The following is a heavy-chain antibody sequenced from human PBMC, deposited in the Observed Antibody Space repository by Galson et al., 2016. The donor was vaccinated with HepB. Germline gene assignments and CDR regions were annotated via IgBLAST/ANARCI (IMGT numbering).Heavy chain of an antibody. J-gene: IGHJ4*02. D-gene: IGHD1-26*01. CDR2: ISWDGAAT. CDR3: AKASGSDYFFEY. Sequence: SLRLSCAASGFAFDDFVLHWVRRPPGRGLEWLSLISWDGAATFYADSVKGRFTISRDNIQNSLYLQMDSLGPEDTAFYYCAKASGSDYFFEYWGQGSLVTVSS. CDR1: GFAFDDFV. V-gene: IGHV3-43D*03.